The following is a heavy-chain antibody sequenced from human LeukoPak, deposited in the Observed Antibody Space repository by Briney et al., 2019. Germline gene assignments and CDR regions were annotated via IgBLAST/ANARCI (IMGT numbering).Heavy chain of an antibody. CDR3: AKDSRDYYDSSGYLGDYFDY. D-gene: IGHD3-22*01. CDR2: ISYDGSNK. CDR1: GFTFSSFG. Sequence: GGSLRLSCAASGFTFSSFGMHWVRQAPGKGLEWVAVISYDGSNKYYADSVKGRFTISRDNSKNTLYLQMNSLRAEDTAVYYCAKDSRDYYDSSGYLGDYFDYWGQGTLVTVSS. V-gene: IGHV3-30*18. J-gene: IGHJ4*02.